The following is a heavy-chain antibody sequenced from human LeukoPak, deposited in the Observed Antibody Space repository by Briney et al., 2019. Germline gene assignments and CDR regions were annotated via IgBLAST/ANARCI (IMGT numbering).Heavy chain of an antibody. V-gene: IGHV4-59*06. CDR2: IYYSGST. Sequence: SETLSLTCTVSGGSISSYYWSWIRQHPGKGLEWIGYIYYSGSTYYNPSLKSRVTISVDTSKNQFSLKLSSVTAADTAVYYCARTLDFSVTGNAFDIWGQGTMVTVSS. J-gene: IGHJ3*02. D-gene: IGHD3-10*01. CDR3: ARTLDFSVTGNAFDI. CDR1: GGSISSYY.